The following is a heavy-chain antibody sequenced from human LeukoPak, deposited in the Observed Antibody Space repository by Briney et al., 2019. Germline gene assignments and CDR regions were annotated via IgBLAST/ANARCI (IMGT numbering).Heavy chain of an antibody. V-gene: IGHV3-48*03. D-gene: IGHD2-21*01. CDR2: ISSSGSTI. CDR1: GFTFSSFE. J-gene: IGHJ4*02. Sequence: GGSLRLSCAASGFTFSSFEMNWVRQAPGKGLEWVSYISSSGSTIYYADSVKGRFTISRDNAKKSLYLQMNSLRAEDTAVYYCARDSSGGDYYFDYWGQGTLVTVSP. CDR3: ARDSSGGDYYFDY.